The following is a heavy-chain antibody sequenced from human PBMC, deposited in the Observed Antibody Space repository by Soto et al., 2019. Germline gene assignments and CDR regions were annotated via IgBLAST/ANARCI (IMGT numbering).Heavy chain of an antibody. CDR2: IYNSGIT. Sequence: SETLSLTCTVSGGSISSGDYSWSWVRQSPGKGLEWIGHIYNSGITYYNPSLKSRVVISIDTSRNQFSLRLNSMTAADRAVYFFARGVTVFGLVSRFWFDPWGQGTVVTVSS. D-gene: IGHD3-3*01. V-gene: IGHV4-30-4*01. CDR1: GGSISSGDYS. CDR3: ARGVTVFGLVSRFWFDP. J-gene: IGHJ5*02.